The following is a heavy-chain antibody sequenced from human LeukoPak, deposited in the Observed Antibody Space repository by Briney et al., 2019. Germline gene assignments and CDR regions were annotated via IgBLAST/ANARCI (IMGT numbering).Heavy chain of an antibody. D-gene: IGHD3-16*02. CDR3: ARSTYYDYVWGSYRSIPLDY. Sequence: SETLSLTCAVYGGSFSGYYWSWIRQPPGKGLEWIGEINHSGSTNYNPSLKSRVTISVDTSKNQFSLKLSSVTAADTAVHYCARSTYYDYVWGSYRSIPLDYWGQGTLVTVSS. V-gene: IGHV4-34*01. CDR1: GGSFSGYY. CDR2: INHSGST. J-gene: IGHJ4*02.